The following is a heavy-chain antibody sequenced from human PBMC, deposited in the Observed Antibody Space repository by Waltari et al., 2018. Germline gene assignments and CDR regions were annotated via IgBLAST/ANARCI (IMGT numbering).Heavy chain of an antibody. J-gene: IGHJ4*02. CDR1: GGTFSSYA. V-gene: IGHV1-69*14. D-gene: IGHD1-26*01. CDR2: IIPIFGTA. Sequence: QVQLVQSGAEVKKPGSSVKVSCKASGGTFSSYAISWVRQAPGQGLEWMGGIIPIFGTANYAQKFQGRVTITADTATDTAYMELSSLRSEDTAVYYCSVGAKQRLGDYWGQGTLVTVSS. CDR3: SVGAKQRLGDY.